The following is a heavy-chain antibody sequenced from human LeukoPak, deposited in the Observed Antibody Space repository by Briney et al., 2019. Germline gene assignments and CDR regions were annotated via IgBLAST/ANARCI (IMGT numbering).Heavy chain of an antibody. Sequence: GGSLRLSCAASGFTFDDYAMHWVRQAPGKGLEWVSGISWNSGSIGYADSVKGRFTISRDNAKNSLYLQMNSLRAEDAALYYCAKSARFGGNYFDYWGQGTLVTVSS. CDR2: ISWNSGSI. V-gene: IGHV3-9*01. CDR1: GFTFDDYA. CDR3: AKSARFGGNYFDY. J-gene: IGHJ4*02. D-gene: IGHD3-10*01.